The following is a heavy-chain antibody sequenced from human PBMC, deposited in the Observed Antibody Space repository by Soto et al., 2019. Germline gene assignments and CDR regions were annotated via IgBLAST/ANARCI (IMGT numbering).Heavy chain of an antibody. Sequence: QVQLVQSGAEVKKPGSSVKVSCKASGGTFSSYAISWVRQAPGQGLEWMGGSIPIFGTANYAQKFQGRVTITAEKSTSTAYMELSSLRSEDTAVYYCARVLEMATPYNWFDPWGQGTLVTVSS. V-gene: IGHV1-69*06. D-gene: IGHD5-12*01. CDR2: SIPIFGTA. J-gene: IGHJ5*02. CDR1: GGTFSSYA. CDR3: ARVLEMATPYNWFDP.